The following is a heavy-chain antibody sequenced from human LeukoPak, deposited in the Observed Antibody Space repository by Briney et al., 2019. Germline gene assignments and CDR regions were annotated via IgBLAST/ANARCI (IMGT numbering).Heavy chain of an antibody. Sequence: SETLSLTCAVYGGSFSGYYWSWIRQPPGKGLVWIGEINHSGSTNYNPSLKSRVTISVDTSKNQFSLKLSSVTAADTAVYYCARPHRAYNWKRGGFDYWGQGTLVTVSS. CDR2: INHSGST. D-gene: IGHD1-20*01. CDR1: GGSFSGYY. J-gene: IGHJ4*02. CDR3: ARPHRAYNWKRGGFDY. V-gene: IGHV4-34*01.